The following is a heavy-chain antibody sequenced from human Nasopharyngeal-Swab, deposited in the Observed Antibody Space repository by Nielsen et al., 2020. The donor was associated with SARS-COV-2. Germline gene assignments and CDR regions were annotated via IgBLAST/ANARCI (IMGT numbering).Heavy chain of an antibody. CDR1: GFTFSSYE. Sequence: GESLKISCAASGFTFSSYEMNWVRRAPGKGLEWVSHISSSGNTIYYADSVKGRFTISRDNAKKSLYLQMNSLRAEDTALYYCARMSYDIMTLSHDPDYWGQGTQVTVSS. D-gene: IGHD3-9*01. J-gene: IGHJ4*02. V-gene: IGHV3-48*03. CDR3: ARMSYDIMTLSHDPDY. CDR2: ISSSGNTI.